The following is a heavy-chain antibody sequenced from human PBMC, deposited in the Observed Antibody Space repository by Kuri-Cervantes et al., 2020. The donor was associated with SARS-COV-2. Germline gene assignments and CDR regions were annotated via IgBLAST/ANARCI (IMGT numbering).Heavy chain of an antibody. D-gene: IGHD2-2*01. CDR3: ARAPGRYCSSTSCARGAFDI. J-gene: IGHJ3*02. V-gene: IGHV1-8*02. CDR1: GYTFTSYD. CDR2: MNPNSGNT. Sequence: ASVKVSCKASGYTFTSYDSNWVRQATGQGLEWMGWMNPNSGNTGYAQKFQGRVTMTRNTSVSTAYMELSSLRSEDTAVYYCARAPGRYCSSTSCARGAFDIWGQGTMVTVSS.